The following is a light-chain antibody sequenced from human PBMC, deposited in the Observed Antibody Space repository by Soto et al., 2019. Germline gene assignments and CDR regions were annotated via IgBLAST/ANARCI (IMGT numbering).Light chain of an antibody. CDR2: DAS. V-gene: IGKV3-11*01. CDR3: QQRGNWPSIT. Sequence: EIVLTQSPATLSLSPGERATLSCRASQSVSSFLAWYQQKPGQAPRLLIYDASNSAPGIPARFSGSGSGTDFTLTISSLEPEDFAVYYCQQRGNWPSITFGGGTKVEI. CDR1: QSVSSF. J-gene: IGKJ4*01.